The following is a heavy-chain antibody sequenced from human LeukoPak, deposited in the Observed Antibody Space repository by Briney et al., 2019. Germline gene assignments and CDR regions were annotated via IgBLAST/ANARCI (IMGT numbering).Heavy chain of an antibody. V-gene: IGHV3-30-3*01. D-gene: IGHD1-26*01. CDR3: ASEWEPCLGMDV. Sequence: PGGSLRLSCAASGFTFSSYAMHWVRQAPGKGLEWVAVISYDGSNKYYADSVKGRFTISRDNSKNTLYLQMNSLRAEDTAVYYCASEWEPCLGMDVWGQGTTVTVSS. J-gene: IGHJ6*02. CDR1: GFTFSSYA. CDR2: ISYDGSNK.